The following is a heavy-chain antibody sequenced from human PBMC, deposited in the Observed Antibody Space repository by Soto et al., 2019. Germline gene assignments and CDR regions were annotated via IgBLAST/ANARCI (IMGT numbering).Heavy chain of an antibody. CDR1: GGSISSNTYY. Sequence: SETLSLTCTVSGGSISSNTYYWGWIRQPPGKGLEWIGYIYYSGSTNHDPSLKSRVTISVDTSKNQFSLKLSSVTAADTAVYYCARDIRYSSSWYRGYWFDPWGQGTLVTVSS. V-gene: IGHV4-61*01. J-gene: IGHJ5*02. D-gene: IGHD6-13*01. CDR2: IYYSGST. CDR3: ARDIRYSSSWYRGYWFDP.